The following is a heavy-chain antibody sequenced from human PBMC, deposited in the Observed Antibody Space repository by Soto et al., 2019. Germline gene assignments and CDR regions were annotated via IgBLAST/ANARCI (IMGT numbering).Heavy chain of an antibody. CDR2: IYYSGTT. V-gene: IGHV4-31*03. CDR3: AASCVGCGGFNYYGMDV. Sequence: QVQLQESGPGLVKPSQTLSLTCTVSGGSISSGGYYWNWIRQHPGNGLEWIGYIYYSGTTYYNPSLKSRVTISVDTSKNQFSLKMSSVAASDTAVYYCAASCVGCGGFNYYGMDVWGQGTTVTVSS. D-gene: IGHD2-21*01. J-gene: IGHJ6*02. CDR1: GGSISSGGYY.